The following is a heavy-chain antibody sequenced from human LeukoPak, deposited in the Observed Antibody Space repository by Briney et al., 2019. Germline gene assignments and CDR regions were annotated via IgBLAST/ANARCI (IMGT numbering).Heavy chain of an antibody. D-gene: IGHD6-19*01. CDR3: AKVMGSGWYNFDY. Sequence: GGSLRLSCAASGFTFSSYAMSWVRQAPGKGLEWVSGISGSGGSTYYADSVKGRFTISTDNSKNTLYLQMNSLRAEDTAVYYCAKVMGSGWYNFDYWGQGTLVTVSS. CDR1: GFTFSSYA. V-gene: IGHV3-23*01. J-gene: IGHJ4*02. CDR2: ISGSGGST.